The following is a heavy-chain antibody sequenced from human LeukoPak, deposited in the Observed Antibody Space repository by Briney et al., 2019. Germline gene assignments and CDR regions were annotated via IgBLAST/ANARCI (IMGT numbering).Heavy chain of an antibody. V-gene: IGHV3-33*01. J-gene: IGHJ4*02. Sequence: PGGSLRLSCAASGFTFSKYGIHWVRQAPGKGLEWVAVIWYDGRTKYYADSVKGRFTISRDNSKNTLSLQMNSLGAEDTAVYYCARDGNYYEILTGYSFFDYWGLGTLVTVSS. CDR2: IWYDGRTK. CDR1: GFTFSKYG. CDR3: ARDGNYYEILTGYSFFDY. D-gene: IGHD3-9*01.